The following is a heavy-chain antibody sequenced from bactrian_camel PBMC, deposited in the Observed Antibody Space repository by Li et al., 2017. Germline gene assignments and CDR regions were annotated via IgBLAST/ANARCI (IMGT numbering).Heavy chain of an antibody. CDR3: AARWSFGVGTLLRRHYNY. V-gene: IGHV3S54*01. D-gene: IGHD1*01. CDR2: IYAGGSDT. Sequence: HVQLVESGGGSAQAGGSLRLSCAASGSIDRLNCLGWFRQVPGKEREGIAAIYAGGSDTYYAASVKGRFTISQDNAKNMVYLQVNSLKAEDTAMYYCAARWSFGVGTLLRRHYNYWGQGTQVTVS. J-gene: IGHJ4*01. CDR1: GSIDRLNC.